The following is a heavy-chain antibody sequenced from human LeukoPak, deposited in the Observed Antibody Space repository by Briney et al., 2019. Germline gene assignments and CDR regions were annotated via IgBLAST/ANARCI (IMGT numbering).Heavy chain of an antibody. CDR2: ISAYNGNT. V-gene: IGHV1-18*01. D-gene: IGHD3-22*01. Sequence: ASVKVSCKASGYTFTSYGISWVRQAPGQGPEWMGWISAYNGNTNYAQKLQGRVTMTTDTSTSTAYMELRSLRSDDTAVYYCAREYYYDSSGYTVDYWGQGTLVTVSS. CDR3: AREYYYDSSGYTVDY. J-gene: IGHJ4*02. CDR1: GYTFTSYG.